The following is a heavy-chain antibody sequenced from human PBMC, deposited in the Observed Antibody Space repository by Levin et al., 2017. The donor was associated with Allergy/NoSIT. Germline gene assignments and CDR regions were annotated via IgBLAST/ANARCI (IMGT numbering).Heavy chain of an antibody. Sequence: ASVKVSCKASGYNFTNYGISWVRQAPGQGLEWMGWISAYNGNTNYAQKFQGSVTMTIQTSTNTAYMELRSLRSDDKAVYYCARVGIDFWGVYQKSWGYMDVWGQGTTVTVSS. D-gene: IGHD3-3*01. V-gene: IGHV1-18*01. CDR3: ARVGIDFWGVYQKSWGYMDV. CDR2: ISAYNGNT. J-gene: IGHJ6*03. CDR1: GYNFTNYG.